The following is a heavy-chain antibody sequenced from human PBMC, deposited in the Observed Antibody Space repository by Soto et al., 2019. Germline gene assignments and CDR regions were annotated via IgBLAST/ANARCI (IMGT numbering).Heavy chain of an antibody. CDR2: ISSSSSYI. Sequence: GGSLRLSCAASGFTFSSYIMNWVRQAPGKELECFSSISSSSSYIYYADSVKGRFTISRDNAKNSLYLQMNSLRAEDTAVYYCARDTLLWFGESDYYYYGMDVWGQGTTVTVSS. CDR1: GFTFSSYI. J-gene: IGHJ6*02. V-gene: IGHV3-21*01. D-gene: IGHD3-10*01. CDR3: ARDTLLWFGESDYYYYGMDV.